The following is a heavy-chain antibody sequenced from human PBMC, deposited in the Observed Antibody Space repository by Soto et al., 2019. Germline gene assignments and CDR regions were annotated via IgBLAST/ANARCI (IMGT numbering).Heavy chain of an antibody. Sequence: ASVKVSCKASGYTFTSYGISWVRQAPGQGLEWMGWISAYNGNTNYAQKLQGRVTMTTDTSTSTAYMELRSLRSDDTAVYYCARESGGGWSKQGWFDPWGQGTLVTVS. CDR3: ARESGGGWSKQGWFDP. CDR1: GYTFTSYG. D-gene: IGHD6-19*01. CDR2: ISAYNGNT. V-gene: IGHV1-18*01. J-gene: IGHJ5*02.